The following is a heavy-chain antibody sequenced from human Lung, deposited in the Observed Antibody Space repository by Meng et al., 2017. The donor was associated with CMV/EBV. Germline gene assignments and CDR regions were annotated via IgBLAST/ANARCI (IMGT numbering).Heavy chain of an antibody. D-gene: IGHD6-19*01. CDR2: IHPHRGDT. V-gene: IGHV1-2*02. CDR1: GYTFTAHY. Sequence: ASVXVSXKASGYTFTAHYFHWVRQAPGQGLQWMVWIHPHRGDTNYAQQFQGRVTLTRDTSISTAYMELSRLRSDDTAVYYCARDPPPDPGIAVAGFFDPGGQGTLVTVPS. J-gene: IGHJ5*02. CDR3: ARDPPPDPGIAVAGFFDP.